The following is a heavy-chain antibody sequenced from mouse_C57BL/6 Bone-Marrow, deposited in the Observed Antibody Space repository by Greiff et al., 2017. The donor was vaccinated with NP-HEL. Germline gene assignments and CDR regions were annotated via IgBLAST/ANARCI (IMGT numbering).Heavy chain of an antibody. J-gene: IGHJ3*01. V-gene: IGHV1-15*01. Sequence: QVQLQQSGAELVRPGASVTLSCKASGYTFTDYEMHWVKQTPVHGLEWIGAIDPETGGTAYNQKFKGKAILTADKSSSTAYMALRSLTSEDSAVYYCTKGYRFAYWGQGTLVTVSA. CDR2: IDPETGGT. D-gene: IGHD2-2*01. CDR3: TKGYRFAY. CDR1: GYTFTDYE.